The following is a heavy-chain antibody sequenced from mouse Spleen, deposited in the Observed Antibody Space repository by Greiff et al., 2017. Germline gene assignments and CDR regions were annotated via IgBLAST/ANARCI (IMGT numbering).Heavy chain of an antibody. CDR1: GYTFTDYE. D-gene: IGHD2-4*01. V-gene: IGHV1-15*01. CDR2: IDPETGGT. CDR3: TGDYDAWFAY. J-gene: IGHJ3*01. Sequence: QVQLQQSGAELVRPGASVTLSCKASGYTFTDYEMHWVKQTPVHGLEWIGAIDPETGGTAYNQKFKGKAILTADKSSSTAYMELRSLTSEDSAVYYCTGDYDAWFAYWGQGTLVTVSA.